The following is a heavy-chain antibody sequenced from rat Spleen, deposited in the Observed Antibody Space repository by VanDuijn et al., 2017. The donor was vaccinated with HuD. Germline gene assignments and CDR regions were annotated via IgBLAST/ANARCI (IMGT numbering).Heavy chain of an antibody. CDR2: ISYDGSST. D-gene: IGHD5-1*01. CDR1: GFTFSDYY. CDR3: ARGLGWYFDF. J-gene: IGHJ1*01. V-gene: IGHV5-29*01. Sequence: EVQLVESDGGLVQPGRSLKLSCAASGFTFSDYYMAWVRQAPTKGLEWVATISYDGSSTYYRDSVKGRFTISRDNAKSTLYLQMDSLRSEDTATYYCARGLGWYFDFWGPGTMVTVSS.